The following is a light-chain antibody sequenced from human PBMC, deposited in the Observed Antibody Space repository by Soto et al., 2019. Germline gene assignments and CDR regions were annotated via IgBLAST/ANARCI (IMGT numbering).Light chain of an antibody. CDR2: GAS. CDR1: QSVSSN. V-gene: IGKV3-15*01. CDR3: HQYNNWWT. J-gene: IGKJ1*01. Sequence: EIVMTQSPATLSVSPGERATLSCRASQSVSSNLAWYQQKPGQAPRLLIYGASTRATGIPARFSGSGSGAEFTLTISSLQSEDFVVYYCHQYNNWWTFGQGTKVEIK.